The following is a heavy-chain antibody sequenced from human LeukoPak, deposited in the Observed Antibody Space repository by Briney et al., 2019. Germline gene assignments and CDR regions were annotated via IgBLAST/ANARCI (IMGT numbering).Heavy chain of an antibody. CDR2: ISSSGSTI. CDR3: ARGDDILTGYEDAFDI. D-gene: IGHD3-9*01. Sequence: GGSLRLSCAASGFTFSDYYMSWIRQAPGKGLEWVSYISSSGSTIYYADSVKGRFTISRDNAKNSLYLQMNSLRAEDTAVYYCARGDDILTGYEDAFDIWGQGTMVTVSS. V-gene: IGHV3-11*04. J-gene: IGHJ3*02. CDR1: GFTFSDYY.